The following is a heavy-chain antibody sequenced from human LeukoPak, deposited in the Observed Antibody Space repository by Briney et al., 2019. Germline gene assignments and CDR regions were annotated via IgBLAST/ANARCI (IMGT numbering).Heavy chain of an antibody. J-gene: IGHJ4*02. V-gene: IGHV3-30*02. CDR3: ATELNPDLAFEY. CDR1: VFSFNTYG. D-gene: IGHD3/OR15-3a*01. Sequence: GSLRLSCAASVFSFNTYGMHWVRQSPGKGLEWVACIGHEGTIKYYAESVKGRFTVSRDNSNNMLYLQMSSLTTEDTAVYYCATELNPDLAFEYWGQGTLVTVSS. CDR2: IGHEGTIK.